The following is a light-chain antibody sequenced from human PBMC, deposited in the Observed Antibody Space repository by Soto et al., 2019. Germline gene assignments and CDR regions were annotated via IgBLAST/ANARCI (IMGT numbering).Light chain of an antibody. CDR2: EVS. CDR3: SSYTSSSTLYV. Sequence: QSALTQPASVSGSPGQSITISCTGTSSDVGGYKYVSWYQQHPGKAPKLIIYEVSNRPSGVSNRFSGSKSGNTSSLTISVLQAEDEADYYCSSYTSSSTLYVFGTGTKLTVL. J-gene: IGLJ1*01. V-gene: IGLV2-14*01. CDR1: SSDVGGYKY.